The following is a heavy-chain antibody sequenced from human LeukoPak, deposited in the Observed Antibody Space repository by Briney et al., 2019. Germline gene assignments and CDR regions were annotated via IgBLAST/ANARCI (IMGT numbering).Heavy chain of an antibody. CDR2: ISSSSSTI. CDR3: ARDYYGSGSYYTPFGY. V-gene: IGHV3-48*01. Sequence: GGSLRLSCAASGFTFSSYSMNWVRQAPGKGLEWVSYISSSSSTIYYADSVKGRFTISRDDSKNTLYLQMNSLRAEDTAVYYCARDYYGSGSYYTPFGYWGQGTLVTVSS. D-gene: IGHD3-10*01. CDR1: GFTFSSYS. J-gene: IGHJ4*02.